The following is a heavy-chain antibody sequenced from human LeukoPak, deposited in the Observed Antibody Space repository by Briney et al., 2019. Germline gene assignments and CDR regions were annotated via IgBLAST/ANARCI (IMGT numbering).Heavy chain of an antibody. V-gene: IGHV3-30*03. Sequence: GGSLRLSCAASGFTFSSYGMHWVRQAPGKGLEWVAVISFDATNKYYADYVKGRFTISRDNSENTLFLQMKSLRAEDAAVYYCTREGYYAFDIWGQGTMVTVSS. CDR3: TREGYYAFDI. CDR1: GFTFSSYG. D-gene: IGHD3-22*01. J-gene: IGHJ3*02. CDR2: ISFDATNK.